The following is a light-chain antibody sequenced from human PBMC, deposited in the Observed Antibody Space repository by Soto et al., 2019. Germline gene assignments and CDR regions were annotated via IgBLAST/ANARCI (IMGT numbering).Light chain of an antibody. CDR2: AAS. CDR3: QQSYSSTWT. Sequence: DIQMTQSPSSLSASIGDSVTITCRASQTIIGYLNWYQQKPGKAPKLLIYAASSLQSGVPSRFSGSGSGTDFTLTISSLHPEDFATYYCQQSYSSTWTFGQGTKVDIK. J-gene: IGKJ1*01. V-gene: IGKV1-39*01. CDR1: QTIIGY.